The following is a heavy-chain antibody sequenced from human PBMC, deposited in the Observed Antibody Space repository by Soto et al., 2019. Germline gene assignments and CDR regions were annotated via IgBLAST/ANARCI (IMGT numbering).Heavy chain of an antibody. CDR2: IYHSGST. D-gene: IGHD3-10*01. CDR1: GGSIRNYY. CDR3: ARASVMNIVRGTFWFDP. Sequence: LSLTCTVSGGSIRNYYWSWIRQPAGEGLEWIGRIYHSGSTNYNPSLKGRVTTSVDPSKNQFSLRLTSVTAADTAVYYCARASVMNIVRGTFWFDPWGQGTLVTVSS. V-gene: IGHV4-4*07. J-gene: IGHJ5*02.